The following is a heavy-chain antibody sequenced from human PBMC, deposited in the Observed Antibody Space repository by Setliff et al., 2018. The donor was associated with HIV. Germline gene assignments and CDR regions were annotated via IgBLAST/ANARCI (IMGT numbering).Heavy chain of an antibody. CDR1: GYTFTTYG. Sequence: ASVKVSCKASGYTFTTYGITWVRQAPGQRLEWMGWINAGNGDTKYSQKFQGRVTITMDTSKNQFSLKLSSVTAADTAVYSCVRHLSEMAMVDHWGQGTLVTVSS. V-gene: IGHV1-18*01. CDR3: VRHLSEMAMVDH. CDR2: INAGNGDT. J-gene: IGHJ4*02.